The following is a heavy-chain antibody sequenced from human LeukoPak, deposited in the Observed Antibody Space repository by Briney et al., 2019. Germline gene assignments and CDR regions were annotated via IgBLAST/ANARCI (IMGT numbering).Heavy chain of an antibody. CDR2: TKQDGSEK. V-gene: IGHV3-7*01. CDR1: GFTFSSYW. CDR3: AREHSSSWSDY. D-gene: IGHD6-13*01. Sequence: GGSLRLSCAASGFTFSSYWMGWVRQASGKGLEWVTNTKQDGSEKYYVDSVKGRFTISRGNAKNSLYLQMNSLRAEDTAVYYCAREHSSSWSDYWGQGTLVTVSS. J-gene: IGHJ4*02.